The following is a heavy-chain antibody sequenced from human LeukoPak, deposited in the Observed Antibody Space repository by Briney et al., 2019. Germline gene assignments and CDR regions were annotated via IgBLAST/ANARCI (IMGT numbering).Heavy chain of an antibody. CDR1: GFTFSTYS. CDR3: AKPSIYYDFWSGSYYFDY. J-gene: IGHJ4*02. Sequence: GGSLRLSCAASGFTFSTYSMNWVRQAPGKGLEWVSSITGSSSNIYYADSVKGRFTISRDNSKNTLYLQMNSLRAEDTAVYYCAKPSIYYDFWSGSYYFDYWGQGTLVTVSS. CDR2: ITGSSSNI. D-gene: IGHD3-3*01. V-gene: IGHV3-21*04.